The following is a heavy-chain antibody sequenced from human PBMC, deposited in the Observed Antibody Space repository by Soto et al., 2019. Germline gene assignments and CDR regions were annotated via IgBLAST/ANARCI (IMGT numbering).Heavy chain of an antibody. Sequence: PGGSLRLSCAASGFTFSSYSMNWVRQAPGKGLEWVSYISSSSSTIYYADSVKGRFTISRDNAKNSLYLQMNSLRAEDTAVYYCARDFTRYSSSWYWDAFDIWGQGTMVTVSS. CDR1: GFTFSSYS. V-gene: IGHV3-48*01. J-gene: IGHJ3*02. CDR2: ISSSSSTI. CDR3: ARDFTRYSSSWYWDAFDI. D-gene: IGHD6-13*01.